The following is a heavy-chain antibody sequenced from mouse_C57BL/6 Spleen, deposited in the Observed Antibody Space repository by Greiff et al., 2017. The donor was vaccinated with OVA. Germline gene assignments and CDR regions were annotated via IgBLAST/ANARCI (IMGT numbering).Heavy chain of an antibody. CDR2: IYPGDGDT. CDR1: GYAFSSYW. CDR3: ARNWDVRYFDV. J-gene: IGHJ1*03. Sequence: QVQLKESGAELVKPGASVKISCKASGYAFSSYWMNWVKQRPGKGLEWIGQIYPGDGDTNYNGKFKGKATLTADKSSSTAYRQLSSLTSEDSAVYFCARNWDVRYFDVWGTGTTVTVSS. V-gene: IGHV1-80*01. D-gene: IGHD4-1*01.